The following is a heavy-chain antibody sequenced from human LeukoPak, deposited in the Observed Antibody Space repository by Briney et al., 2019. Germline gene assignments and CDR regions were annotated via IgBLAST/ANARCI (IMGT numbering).Heavy chain of an antibody. CDR1: GFTFSSYA. V-gene: IGHV3-30*04. Sequence: GGSLRLSCAASGFTFSSYAMHWVRQAPGKGLEWVAVISYDGSNKYYADSVKGRFTISRDNSKNTLYLQMNSLRAEDTAVYYCAKGTPVFSWFDPWGQGTLVTVSS. CDR2: ISYDGSNK. J-gene: IGHJ5*02. CDR3: AKGTPVFSWFDP. D-gene: IGHD2/OR15-2a*01.